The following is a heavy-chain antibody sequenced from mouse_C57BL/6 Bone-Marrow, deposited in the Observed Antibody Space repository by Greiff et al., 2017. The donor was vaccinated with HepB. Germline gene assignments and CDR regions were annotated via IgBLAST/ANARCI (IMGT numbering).Heavy chain of an antibody. Sequence: EVQLQQSGPELVKPGASVKISCKASGYSFTGYYMNWVKQSPEKSLEWIGEINPSTGGTTYNQKFKAKATLTVDKSSSTAYMQLSSLTSEDSAVYYCAIWYYYGNYGWFDYWGQGTTLTVSS. CDR1: GYSFTGYY. CDR2: INPSTGGT. D-gene: IGHD2-1*01. V-gene: IGHV1-42*01. CDR3: AIWYYYGNYGWFDY. J-gene: IGHJ2*01.